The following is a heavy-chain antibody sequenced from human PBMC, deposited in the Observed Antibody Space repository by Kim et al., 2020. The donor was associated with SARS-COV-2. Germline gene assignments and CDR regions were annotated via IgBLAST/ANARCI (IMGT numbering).Heavy chain of an antibody. CDR2: ISYDGSNK. J-gene: IGHJ3*02. CDR3: ASSSHNNYGDSIAFDI. Sequence: GGSLRLSCAASGFTFSSYGMHWVRQAPGKGLEWVAVISYDGSNKYYADSVKGRFTISRDNSKNTLYLQMNSLRAEDTAVYYCASSSHNNYGDSIAFDISGQGTMFTASS. D-gene: IGHD4-4*01. V-gene: IGHV3-33*01. CDR1: GFTFSSYG.